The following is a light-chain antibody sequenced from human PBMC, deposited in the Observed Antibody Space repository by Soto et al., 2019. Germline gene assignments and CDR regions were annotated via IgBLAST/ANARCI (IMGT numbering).Light chain of an antibody. J-gene: IGLJ1*01. V-gene: IGLV2-8*01. CDR3: CSHAGSKNYYL. Sequence: QSALTQPPSASGSPGQSVTISCTGSSSDIAGYDFVSWYQQHPGKVPKLLIYEVTKRPSGVPDRFSGSKSGNTASLTVSGLQADDEADYYCCSHAGSKNYYLFGPGTKLTVL. CDR2: EVT. CDR1: SSDIAGYDF.